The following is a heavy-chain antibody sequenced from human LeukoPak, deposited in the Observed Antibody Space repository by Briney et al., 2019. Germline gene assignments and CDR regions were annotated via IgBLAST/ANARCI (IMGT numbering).Heavy chain of an antibody. CDR2: ISAYNGNT. Sequence: ASVKVSCKASGYTFTDYYMHWVRQAPGQGLEWMGWISAYNGNTNYAQKLQGRVTMTTDTSTSTAYMELRSLRSDDTAVYYCARLRNKDAGGFYPDGFDFWGQGTMVTVSS. CDR3: ARLRNKDAGGFYPDGFDF. J-gene: IGHJ3*01. V-gene: IGHV1-18*04. CDR1: GYTFTDYY. D-gene: IGHD3-22*01.